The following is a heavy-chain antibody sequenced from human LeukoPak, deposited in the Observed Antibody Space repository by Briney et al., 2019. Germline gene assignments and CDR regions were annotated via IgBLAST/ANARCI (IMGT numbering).Heavy chain of an antibody. Sequence: GGSLRLSCAASGFTFSSSAMSWVRQVPGKGLEWVSGISASGGSTNYADSVRGRLTISRDNCKNTLYVQMNSLRDEDTALYYCSEDQRWESPHYLDSWGQGTLVTVSS. CDR1: GFTFSSSA. V-gene: IGHV3-23*01. D-gene: IGHD1-26*01. CDR3: SEDQRWESPHYLDS. CDR2: ISASGGST. J-gene: IGHJ4*02.